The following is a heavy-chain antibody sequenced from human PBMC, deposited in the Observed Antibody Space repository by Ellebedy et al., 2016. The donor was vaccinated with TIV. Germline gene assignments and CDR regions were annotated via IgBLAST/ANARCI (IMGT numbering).Heavy chain of an antibody. V-gene: IGHV1-46*01. J-gene: IGHJ4*02. CDR3: ARDQGVSGSYDY. CDR2: INPSGGST. D-gene: IGHD3-10*01. Sequence: ASVKVSXXASGYTFTSYYMPWVRQAPGQGLEWMGIINPSGGSTSYAQKFQGRVTMTRDTSTSTVYMELSSLRSEDTAVYYCARDQGVSGSYDYWGQGTLVTVSS. CDR1: GYTFTSYY.